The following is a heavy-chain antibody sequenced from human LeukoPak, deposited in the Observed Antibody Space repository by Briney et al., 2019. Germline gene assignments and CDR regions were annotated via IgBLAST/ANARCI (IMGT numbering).Heavy chain of an antibody. J-gene: IGHJ4*02. CDR3: AREGPPPLAAAGIHFDY. CDR2: IYSGGST. Sequence: GGSLRLSCAASGFTVSSNYMSWVRQAPGKGLEWVSVIYSGGSTYYADSVKGRFTISRDNSKNTLYLQMNSLRAEDTAVYYCAREGPPPLAAAGIHFDYWGQGTLVTVSS. V-gene: IGHV3-53*01. CDR1: GFTVSSNY. D-gene: IGHD6-13*01.